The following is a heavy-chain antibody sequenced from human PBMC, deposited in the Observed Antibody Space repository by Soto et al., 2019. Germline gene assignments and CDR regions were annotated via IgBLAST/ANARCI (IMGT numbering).Heavy chain of an antibody. J-gene: IGHJ6*02. Sequence: QVQLVQSGAEVKKPGSSVKVSCKASGGTFSSYAISWVRQAPGQGLEWMGGIIPIFGTANYAQKFQGRVTITADESTSTAYMELSSLRSEDTAVYYCARGRVVVVPAATTQSGYYYYGMDVWGQGTTVTVSS. CDR2: IIPIFGTA. CDR1: GGTFSSYA. CDR3: ARGRVVVVPAATTQSGYYYYGMDV. V-gene: IGHV1-69*01. D-gene: IGHD2-2*01.